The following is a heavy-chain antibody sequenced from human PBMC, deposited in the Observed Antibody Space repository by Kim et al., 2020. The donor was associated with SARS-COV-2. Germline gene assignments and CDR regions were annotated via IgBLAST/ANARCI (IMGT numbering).Heavy chain of an antibody. V-gene: IGHV3-23*01. D-gene: IGHD1-26*01. Sequence: GGSLRLSCAASGFTFSSSAMSWVRQAPGKGLEWVSSISNSGANTEYADSVKGRFTISRDNSKNTMYLQMNSLRVEDTAVYYRAKNQWELYNWGQGTLVTV. J-gene: IGHJ4*02. CDR1: GFTFSSSA. CDR2: ISNSGANT. CDR3: AKNQWELYN.